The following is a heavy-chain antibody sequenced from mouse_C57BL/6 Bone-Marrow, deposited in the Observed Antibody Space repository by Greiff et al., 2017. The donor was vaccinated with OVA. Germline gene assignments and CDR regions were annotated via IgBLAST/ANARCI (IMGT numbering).Heavy chain of an antibody. V-gene: IGHV1-61*01. D-gene: IGHD3-2*02. J-gene: IGHJ3*01. CDR2: IYPSDSET. CDR1: GYTFTSYW. CDR3: ARDSSGSWLAY. Sequence: QVQLQQPGAELVRPGSSVKLSCKASGYTFTSYWMEWVKQRPGQGLEWIGNIYPSDSETHYNQKFKDKATLTVDKSSSTAYMQLSSLTSEDSAVYDCARDSSGSWLAYWGQGTLVTVSA.